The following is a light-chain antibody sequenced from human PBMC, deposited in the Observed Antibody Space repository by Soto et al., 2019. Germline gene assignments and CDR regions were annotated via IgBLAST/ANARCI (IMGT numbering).Light chain of an antibody. CDR3: QQRYDWPWT. CDR2: DVS. V-gene: IGKV3-11*01. J-gene: IGKJ1*01. CDR1: QSVSDY. Sequence: SVFTQSPAILSLSPGESGSLSCRASQSVSDYLAWYQQKPGQAPRLFIYDVSKRATGIPARFSGSGSGTDFTLTISSLEPEDFAVYFCQQRYDWPWTFGLATKVDI.